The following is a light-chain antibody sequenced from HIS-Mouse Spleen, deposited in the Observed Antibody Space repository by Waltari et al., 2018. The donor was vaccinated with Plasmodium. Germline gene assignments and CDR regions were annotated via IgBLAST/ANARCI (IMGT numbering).Light chain of an antibody. Sequence: EIVMTQSPATLSVSPGERATLSCRASQSVSSNLAWYQQKPGQAPRPLIYGASTRATGIPARFSGSGSGTEFTLTISSLQSEDFAVYYCQQYNNWSFTFGPGTIVDIK. J-gene: IGKJ3*01. CDR1: QSVSSN. CDR2: GAS. V-gene: IGKV3-15*01. CDR3: QQYNNWSFT.